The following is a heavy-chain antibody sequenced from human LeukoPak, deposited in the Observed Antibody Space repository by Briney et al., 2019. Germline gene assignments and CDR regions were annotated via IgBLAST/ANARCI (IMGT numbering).Heavy chain of an antibody. CDR1: GFTFSSYA. CDR2: ISGSGGST. V-gene: IGHV3-23*01. J-gene: IGHJ4*02. CDR3: AKDRYYDSSGYYVDY. D-gene: IGHD3-22*01. Sequence: GGSLRLSCAASGFTFSSYAMSWVRQAPGKGPEWVSTISGSGGSTYYADSVKGRFTISRDNSKNTLYLQMNSLRAEDTALYYCAKDRYYDSSGYYVDYWGQGTLVTVSS.